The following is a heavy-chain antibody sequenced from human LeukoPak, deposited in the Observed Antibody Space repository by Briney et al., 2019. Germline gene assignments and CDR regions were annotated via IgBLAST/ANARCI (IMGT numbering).Heavy chain of an antibody. D-gene: IGHD2-2*01. CDR2: MNPNSGNT. V-gene: IGHV1-8*01. CDR3: ARGRVIQPLLWYPSGYDAFDI. Sequence: GASVKVSCKASGYTFTSYDINWVRQATGQGLEWMGWMNPNSGNTGYAQKFQGRVTMTRNTSISTAYMELSSLRSEDTAVYYCARGRVIQPLLWYPSGYDAFDIWGQGTMVTVSS. J-gene: IGHJ3*02. CDR1: GYTFTSYD.